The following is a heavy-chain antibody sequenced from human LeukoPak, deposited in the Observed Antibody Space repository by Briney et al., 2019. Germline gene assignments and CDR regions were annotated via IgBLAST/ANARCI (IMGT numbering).Heavy chain of an antibody. D-gene: IGHD5-12*01. J-gene: IGHJ4*02. CDR1: GFTFSNAW. CDR3: TTAIVAGENYFDY. Sequence: GGSLRLSCAASGFTFSNAWMSWVRQAPGKGLEWVGRIKSKTDGGTTDYAAPVKGRFTISRDDSQNTLYLQMNSLKTEGTAVYYCTTAIVAGENYFDYWGQGTLVTVSS. V-gene: IGHV3-15*01. CDR2: IKSKTDGGTT.